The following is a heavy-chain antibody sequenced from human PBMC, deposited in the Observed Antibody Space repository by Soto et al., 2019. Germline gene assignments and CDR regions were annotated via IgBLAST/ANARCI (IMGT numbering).Heavy chain of an antibody. J-gene: IGHJ5*02. CDR3: ARRVDTARPFSNWCDT. V-gene: IGHV4-61*01. Sequence: QVQLQESGPGLVKPSETLSLTCTVSGGSVSSGSYYCSWIRQPPVQGLEWIGYIYYSGSTNYNPSLKRRVTISVDTSKNQFSLKLSSVTAADTAGYYCARRVDTARPFSNWCDTWGQGTLVTVSS. CDR1: GGSVSSGSYY. CDR2: IYYSGST. D-gene: IGHD5-18*01.